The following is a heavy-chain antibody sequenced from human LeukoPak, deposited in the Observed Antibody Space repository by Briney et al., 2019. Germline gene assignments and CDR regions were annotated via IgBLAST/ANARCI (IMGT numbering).Heavy chain of an antibody. CDR1: GYTLTELS. V-gene: IGHV1-24*01. CDR3: ETVIVAQDWFDP. Sequence: ASVKVSCKVSGYTLTELSMHWVRQAPGKGLEWMGGFDPEDGETIYAQKFQGRVTMTEDTSTDTAYMELSSLRSEDTAVYYWETVIVAQDWFDPWGQGTLVTVSS. CDR2: FDPEDGET. J-gene: IGHJ5*02. D-gene: IGHD3-22*01.